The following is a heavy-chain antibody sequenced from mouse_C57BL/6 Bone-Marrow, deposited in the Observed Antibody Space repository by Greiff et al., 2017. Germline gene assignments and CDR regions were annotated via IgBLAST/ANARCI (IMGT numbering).Heavy chain of an antibody. CDR1: GYTFTGYW. Sequence: QVQLKESGAELMKPGASVKLFCKATGYTFTGYWIEWVKPRPGHGPEWNGEILPGSGSTNYNEKFKGKATFTADTSSNTSYMPLNRLTTEDSAIYCCVRIYSGYCYYSMDYWGQGTSVTVSS. CDR2: ILPGSGST. CDR3: VRIYSGYCYYSMDY. D-gene: IGHD2-2*01. V-gene: IGHV1-9*01. J-gene: IGHJ4*01.